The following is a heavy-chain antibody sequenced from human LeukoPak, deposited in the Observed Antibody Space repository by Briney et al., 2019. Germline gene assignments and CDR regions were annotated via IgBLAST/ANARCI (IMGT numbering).Heavy chain of an antibody. V-gene: IGHV3-20*04. CDR1: GFTFDDYG. CDR3: ARAGDIVATIVPRGGVDY. D-gene: IGHD5-12*01. J-gene: IGHJ4*02. Sequence: GGSLRLSCAASGFTFDDYGMSWVRQAPGKGLEWVSGINWNGGSTGYADSVKGRFTISRDNAKNSLYLQMNSLRAEDTALYYCARAGDIVATIVPRGGVDYWGQGTLVTVSS. CDR2: INWNGGST.